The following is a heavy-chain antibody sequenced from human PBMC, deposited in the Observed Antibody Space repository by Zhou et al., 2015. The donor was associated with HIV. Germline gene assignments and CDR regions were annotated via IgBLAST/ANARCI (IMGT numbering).Heavy chain of an antibody. CDR2: IIPMYGTA. V-gene: IGHV1-69*01. Sequence: QVQLVQSGAEVKKPGSSVKVSCKASGGTFSSYAISWVRQAPGQGLEWMGGIIPMYGTANYAQRFQGRVTITADESTSTAYMELSSLRSDDTAVYYCASTDPVQYCSSTSCYADYYYYMDVWGKGTTVTVSS. CDR1: GGTFSSYA. CDR3: ASTDPVQYCSSTSCYADYYYYMDV. D-gene: IGHD2-2*01. J-gene: IGHJ6*03.